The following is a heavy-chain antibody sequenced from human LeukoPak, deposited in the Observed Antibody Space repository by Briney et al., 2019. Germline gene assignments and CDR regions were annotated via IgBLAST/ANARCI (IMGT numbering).Heavy chain of an antibody. CDR3: AKKGTGSSWFHYYMDV. J-gene: IGHJ6*03. CDR2: ISYDGSNK. Sequence: GGSLRLSCAASGFTFSSYAMHWVRQAPGKGLEWVAVISYDGSNKYYADSVKGRFTISRDNSKNTLYLQMNSLRAEDTAVYYCAKKGTGSSWFHYYMDVWGKGTTVTVSS. CDR1: GFTFSSYA. V-gene: IGHV3-30*04. D-gene: IGHD6-13*01.